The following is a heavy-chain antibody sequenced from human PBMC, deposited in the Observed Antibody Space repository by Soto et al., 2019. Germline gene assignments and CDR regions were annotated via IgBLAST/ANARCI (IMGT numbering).Heavy chain of an antibody. CDR1: GFTFSSYA. Sequence: GGSLRLSCAASGFTFSSYAMSWVRQAPGKGLEWVSAISGSGGSTYYADSVKGRFTISRDNSKNTLYLQMNSLRAEDTAVYYCAKDFSEEQWLETTPGDYWGQGTLVTVSS. D-gene: IGHD6-19*01. CDR2: ISGSGGST. CDR3: AKDFSEEQWLETTPGDY. V-gene: IGHV3-23*01. J-gene: IGHJ4*02.